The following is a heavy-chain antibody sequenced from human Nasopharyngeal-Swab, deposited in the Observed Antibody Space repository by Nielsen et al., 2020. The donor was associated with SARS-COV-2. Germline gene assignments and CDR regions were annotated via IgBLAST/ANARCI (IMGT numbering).Heavy chain of an antibody. D-gene: IGHD6-19*01. CDR3: ARGSVAGGL. V-gene: IGHV3-21*01. CDR2: ISSSSSYI. Sequence: LSLTCAASGFTFSSYSMNWVRQAPGEGLEWVSSISSSSSYIYYADSVKGRFTISRDNAKNSLYLQMNSLGAEDTAVYYCARGSVAGGLWGQGTLVTVSS. J-gene: IGHJ4*02. CDR1: GFTFSSYS.